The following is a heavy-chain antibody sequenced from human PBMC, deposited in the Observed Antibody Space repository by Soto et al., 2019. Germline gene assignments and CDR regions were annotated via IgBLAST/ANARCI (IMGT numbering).Heavy chain of an antibody. CDR1: GGSISTYY. CDR2: IYYSGST. Sequence: SETLSLTCTVSGGSISTYYWSWIRQPPGKGLEWIGYIYYSGSTNYNPSLKSRVTISVDTSKNQFSLKLSSVTAADTAVYYCARGYRNSPGFAYWGQGTLVTVS. CDR3: ARGYRNSPGFAY. D-gene: IGHD3-16*02. V-gene: IGHV4-59*01. J-gene: IGHJ4*02.